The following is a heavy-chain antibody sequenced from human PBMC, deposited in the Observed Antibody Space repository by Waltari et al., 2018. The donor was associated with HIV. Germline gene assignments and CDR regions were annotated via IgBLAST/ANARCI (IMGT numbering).Heavy chain of an antibody. CDR1: GGSFSGYY. CDR2: INHSGST. CDR3: ARRILDYYYDSNWYFDL. D-gene: IGHD3-22*01. V-gene: IGHV4-34*01. J-gene: IGHJ2*01. Sequence: QVQLQQWGAGLLKPSETLSLTCAVYGGSFSGYYWSWTRQPPGKGLEWIGEINHSGSTNYNPSLKSRVTISVDTSKNQFSLKLSSVTAADTAVYYCARRILDYYYDSNWYFDLWGRGTLVTVSS.